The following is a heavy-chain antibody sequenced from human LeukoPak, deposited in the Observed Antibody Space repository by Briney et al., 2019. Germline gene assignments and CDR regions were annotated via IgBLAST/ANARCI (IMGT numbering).Heavy chain of an antibody. CDR2: IYSGGST. D-gene: IGHD6-25*01. CDR3: AKDRGTSLCDAFDI. CDR1: GFTVSSNY. Sequence: PGGSLRLSCAASGFTVSSNYMSWVRQAPGKGLEWVSVIYSGGSTYYADSVKGRFTISRDNSKNTLYLQMNSLGAEDTAVYYCAKDRGTSLCDAFDIWGQGTMVTVSS. V-gene: IGHV3-53*01. J-gene: IGHJ3*02.